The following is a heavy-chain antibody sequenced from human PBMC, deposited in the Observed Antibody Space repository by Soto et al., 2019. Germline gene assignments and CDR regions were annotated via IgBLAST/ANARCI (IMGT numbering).Heavy chain of an antibody. CDR1: GYTFTSYG. Sequence: ASVKVSCTASGYTFTSYGISWVRQAPGQGLEWMGWISAYNGNTNYAQKLQGRVTMTTDTSTSTAYMELRSLRSDDTAVYYCARDIPVLVVAAPNYYYYGMDVWGQGTTVTVS. J-gene: IGHJ6*02. V-gene: IGHV1-18*01. CDR3: ARDIPVLVVAAPNYYYYGMDV. D-gene: IGHD2-15*01. CDR2: ISAYNGNT.